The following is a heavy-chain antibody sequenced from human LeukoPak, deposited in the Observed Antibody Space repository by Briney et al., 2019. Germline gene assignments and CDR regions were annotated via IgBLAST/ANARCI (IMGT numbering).Heavy chain of an antibody. CDR3: ARDGGYCSSTSCYKQRGWFDP. CDR2: INPNSGGT. V-gene: IGHV1-2*02. CDR1: GYTFTGYY. J-gene: IGHJ5*02. Sequence: ASVKVSCKASGYTFTGYYMHWVRQAPGQGFEWMGWINPNSGGTNYAQKFQGRVTMTRDTSISTAYMELSRLRSDDTAVYYCARDGGYCSSTSCYKQRGWFDPWGQGTLVTVSS. D-gene: IGHD2-2*02.